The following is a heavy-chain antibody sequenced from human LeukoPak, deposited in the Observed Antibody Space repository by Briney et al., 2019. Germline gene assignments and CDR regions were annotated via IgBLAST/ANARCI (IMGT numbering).Heavy chain of an antibody. V-gene: IGHV3-23*01. Sequence: GGSLRLSCAASGFTFSSDAMSWVRQAPGKGLDWVSTISGGGDTTYYSDSVKGRFTISRDNSKNTLYLQMNSLRAEDTAVYYCARDSAAAGYFQHWGQGTLVSVSS. CDR2: ISGGGDTT. J-gene: IGHJ1*01. CDR3: ARDSAAAGYFQH. D-gene: IGHD6-13*01. CDR1: GFTFSSDA.